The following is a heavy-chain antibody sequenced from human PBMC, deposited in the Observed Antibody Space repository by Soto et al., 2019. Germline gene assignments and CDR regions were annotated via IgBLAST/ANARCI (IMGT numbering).Heavy chain of an antibody. J-gene: IGHJ4*02. CDR1: GGSFSGYY. D-gene: IGHD6-25*01. V-gene: IGHV4-34*01. Sequence: SLTCAVYGGSFSGYYWSWIRQPPGKGLEWIGEINHSGSTNYNPSLKSRVTISVDTSKNEFSLKLSSVTAADTAVYYCARGLGGVDYWGQGTLVTVSS. CDR3: ARGLGGVDY. CDR2: INHSGST.